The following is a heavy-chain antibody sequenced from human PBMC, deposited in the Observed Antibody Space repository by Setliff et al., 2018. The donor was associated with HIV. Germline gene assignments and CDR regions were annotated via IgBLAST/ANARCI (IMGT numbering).Heavy chain of an antibody. Sequence: SETLSLTCTISGGSISSSEYYWGWIRQPPGKGLEWIGNAHYSGTTHPSPALKSRVTMSVDTSKNQFSLKLSSVTAADTAVYYCARRREYNGGYYGEYYMDAWGKGTTVTVSS. D-gene: IGHD1-26*01. CDR1: GGSISSSEYY. J-gene: IGHJ6*03. V-gene: IGHV4-39*01. CDR3: ARRREYNGGYYGEYYMDA. CDR2: AHYSGTT.